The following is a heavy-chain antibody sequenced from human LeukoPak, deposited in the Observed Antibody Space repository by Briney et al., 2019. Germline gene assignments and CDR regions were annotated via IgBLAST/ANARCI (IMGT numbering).Heavy chain of an antibody. D-gene: IGHD6-13*01. CDR1: GFTFSSYS. J-gene: IGHJ4*02. V-gene: IGHV3-21*01. CDR2: INSSSSYI. CDR3: ARVGSGIAAAGWYEVWYYFDY. Sequence: AGGSLRLSCAASGFTFSSYSMNWVRQAPGKGLEWVSSINSSSSYIYYADSVKGRFTISRDNAKNSLYLQMNSLRAEDTAVYYCARVGSGIAAAGWYEVWYYFDYWGQGTLVTVSS.